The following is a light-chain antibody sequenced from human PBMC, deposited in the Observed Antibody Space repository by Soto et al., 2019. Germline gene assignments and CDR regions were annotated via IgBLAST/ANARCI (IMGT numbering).Light chain of an antibody. CDR2: GAS. J-gene: IGKJ2*01. CDR1: QSVTNSS. Sequence: EVVLTQSPGTLSLSPGDRGTLSCRASQSVTNSSLAWYQQKPGQAPRLLLYGASNRATDIPDRFSGSGSGTDFTLTINRLEPEDFVVYSCQQYGSSPYTFGQGTKLEIK. V-gene: IGKV3-20*01. CDR3: QQYGSSPYT.